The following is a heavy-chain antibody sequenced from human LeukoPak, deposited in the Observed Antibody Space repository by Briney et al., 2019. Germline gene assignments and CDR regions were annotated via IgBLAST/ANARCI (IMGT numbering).Heavy chain of an antibody. J-gene: IGHJ4*02. CDR2: ISPNSGGT. CDR3: ARGGGRYSVDY. Sequence: GASVKVSCKASGYTFIDYYMHRVRQAPGQGLEWIGWISPNSGGTKSVQKFQGRVTMTRDTSITTVYMELSGLSFDDTAVYYCARGGGRYSVDYWGQGTLVIVSS. V-gene: IGHV1-2*02. CDR1: GYTFIDYY. D-gene: IGHD1-26*01.